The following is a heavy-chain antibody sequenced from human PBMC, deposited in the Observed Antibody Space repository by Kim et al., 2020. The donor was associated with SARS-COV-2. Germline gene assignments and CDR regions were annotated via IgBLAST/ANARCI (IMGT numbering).Heavy chain of an antibody. Sequence: TEDAASVKGRFTIAKDDSKSIAYLQMNSLKTEDTAVYYCTRYYGADVFDYWGQGTLVTVSS. J-gene: IGHJ4*02. CDR3: TRYYGADVFDY. CDR2: T. V-gene: IGHV3-49*02. D-gene: IGHD4-17*01.